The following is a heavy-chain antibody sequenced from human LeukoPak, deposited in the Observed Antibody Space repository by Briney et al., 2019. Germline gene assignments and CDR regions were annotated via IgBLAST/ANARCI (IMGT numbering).Heavy chain of an antibody. Sequence: ASVKVSCKSSGYTFTSYDINWVRQATGQGLEWMGWMNPNSGNTGYAQKFQGRVTMTRNTSISTAYMELSSLRSEDTAVYYCARGRNMGSSGWYGMYYFDYWGQGTLVTVSS. V-gene: IGHV1-8*01. J-gene: IGHJ4*02. CDR3: ARGRNMGSSGWYGMYYFDY. CDR1: GYTFTSYD. CDR2: MNPNSGNT. D-gene: IGHD6-19*01.